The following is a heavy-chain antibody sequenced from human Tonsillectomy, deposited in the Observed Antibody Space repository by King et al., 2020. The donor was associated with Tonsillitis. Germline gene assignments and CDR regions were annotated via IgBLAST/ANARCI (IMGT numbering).Heavy chain of an antibody. V-gene: IGHV4-59*01. J-gene: IGHJ6*02. CDR3: ARDGSYYDSSDFYPYGMDV. CDR1: GGSISSYY. CDR2: IYYTGST. Sequence: QLQESGPGLVKPSETLSLTCTVSGGSISSYYWSWVRQPPGKGLEWIGYIYYTGSTNYNPSLKSRVTISVDTSKNQFSLKLSSVTAADTAVYYCARDGSYYDSSDFYPYGMDVWGQGTTVTVSS. D-gene: IGHD3-22*01.